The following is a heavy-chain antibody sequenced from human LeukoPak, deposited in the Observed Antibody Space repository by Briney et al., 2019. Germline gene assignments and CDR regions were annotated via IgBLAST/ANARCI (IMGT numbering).Heavy chain of an antibody. CDR1: GYTFTGYY. V-gene: IGHV1-2*02. Sequence: ASVKVSCKASGYTFTGYYMHWVRQAPGQGLEWMGWINPNSGGTNYAQKFQGRVTMTRDTFISTAYMELSRLRSDDTAVYYCARVRYTVLRPDYWGQGTLVTVSS. D-gene: IGHD3-3*01. CDR2: INPNSGGT. CDR3: ARVRYTVLRPDY. J-gene: IGHJ4*02.